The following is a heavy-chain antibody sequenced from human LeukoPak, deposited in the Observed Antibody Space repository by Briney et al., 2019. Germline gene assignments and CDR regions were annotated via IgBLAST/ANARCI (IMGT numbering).Heavy chain of an antibody. CDR2: IHPSGML. CDR1: GASFNSDDQY. J-gene: IGHJ6*02. CDR3: ARTSRHYYGSGTSLTPWPAGMDV. V-gene: IGHV4-31*03. Sequence: SQTLSLTCTVSGASFNSDDQYWNWIRQSPGKGLEWIGSIHPSGMLYNNPSLESRVTMSRDTSKNQFSLKLNSATAADTAVYFCARTSRHYYGSGTSLTPWPAGMDVWGQGTTVTVSS. D-gene: IGHD3-10*01.